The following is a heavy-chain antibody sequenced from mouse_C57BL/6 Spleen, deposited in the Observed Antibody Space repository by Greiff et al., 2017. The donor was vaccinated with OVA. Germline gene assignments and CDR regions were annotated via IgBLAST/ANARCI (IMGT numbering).Heavy chain of an antibody. CDR3: AREMWDGYLGAMDY. D-gene: IGHD2-3*01. CDR2: IDPNSGGT. Sequence: VQLQQPGAELVKPGASVKLSCKASGYTFTSYWMHWVKQRPGRGLEWIGRIDPNSGGTKYNDKFKSKATLTVDKPSSTAYMQRSSLTSEDSAVYYCAREMWDGYLGAMDYWGQGTSVTVSS. CDR1: GYTFTSYW. V-gene: IGHV1-72*01. J-gene: IGHJ4*01.